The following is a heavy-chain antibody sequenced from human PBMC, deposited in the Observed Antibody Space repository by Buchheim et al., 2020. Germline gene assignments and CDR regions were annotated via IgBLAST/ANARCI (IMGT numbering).Heavy chain of an antibody. V-gene: IGHV4-30-4*01. CDR2: IYYRDRGST. J-gene: IGHJ4*02. Sequence: QVQLQESGPGLVKPSQTLSLTCTVSGGSISSDDYYWSWIRQPPGKGLEWIGYIYYRDRGSTYYNPSLESRVTISVDTSKNPFFLKVNSVTAADTAVYYCASRILGFDYWGQGTL. D-gene: IGHD2-21*01. CDR3: ASRILGFDY. CDR1: GGSISSDDYY.